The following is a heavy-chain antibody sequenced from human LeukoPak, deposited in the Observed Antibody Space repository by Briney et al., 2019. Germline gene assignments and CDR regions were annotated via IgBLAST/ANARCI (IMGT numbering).Heavy chain of an antibody. J-gene: IGHJ3*02. D-gene: IGHD2-2*01. Sequence: GESLKISCKGSGYIFTSYWIGWVRQMPGKGLEWMGIIYPGDSDTRYSPSFQGQVTISADKSISTAYLQWSSLKASDTAMYYCARHGGYCSSTSCNDAFDIWGQGTMVTVSS. CDR1: GYIFTSYW. CDR3: ARHGGYCSSTSCNDAFDI. V-gene: IGHV5-51*01. CDR2: IYPGDSDT.